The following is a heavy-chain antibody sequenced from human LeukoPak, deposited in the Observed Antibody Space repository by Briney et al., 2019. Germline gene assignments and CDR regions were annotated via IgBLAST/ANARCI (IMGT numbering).Heavy chain of an antibody. CDR2: INWSGGST. CDR3: AGGDRNGWYFDY. J-gene: IGHJ4*02. D-gene: IGHD6-19*01. V-gene: IGHV3-20*04. Sequence: PGGSLRLSCAASGFRFDDHGMSWVRQAPGKGLEWVSGINWSGGSTGYGDSVKGRFTISRDNAKNSLYLQMNSLRAEDTALYYCAGGDRNGWYFDYWGQGVLVTVSS. CDR1: GFRFDDHG.